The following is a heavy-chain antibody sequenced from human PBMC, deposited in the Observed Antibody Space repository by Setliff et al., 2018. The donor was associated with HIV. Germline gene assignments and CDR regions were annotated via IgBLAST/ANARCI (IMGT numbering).Heavy chain of an antibody. D-gene: IGHD3-3*01. V-gene: IGHV1-8*02. J-gene: IGHJ4*02. CDR1: GYIFTSYD. CDR3: ARGLNVLSGYTWVV. CDR2: MSPKSGNT. Sequence: GASVKVSCKASGYIFTSYDIHWVRQATGQGLEWMGRMSPKSGNTGNTQKFRGRITITRDTSTNTAYMELSSLTSDDTAVYYCARGLNVLSGYTWVVWGQGTPVTVPQ.